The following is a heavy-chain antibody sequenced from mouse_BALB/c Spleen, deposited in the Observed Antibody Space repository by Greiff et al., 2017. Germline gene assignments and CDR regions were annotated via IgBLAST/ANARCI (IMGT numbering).Heavy chain of an antibody. D-gene: IGHD2-3*01. V-gene: IGHV14-3*02. Sequence: EVQLQQSGAVLVKPGASVKLSCTASGFNIKDTYMHWVKQRPEQGLEWIGRIDPANGNTKYDPKFQGKATITADTSSNTAYLPLSSLTSEDTAVYYCARHSYEPSYAMDYWGQGTSVTVSS. CDR2: IDPANGNT. J-gene: IGHJ4*01. CDR3: ARHSYEPSYAMDY. CDR1: GFNIKDTY.